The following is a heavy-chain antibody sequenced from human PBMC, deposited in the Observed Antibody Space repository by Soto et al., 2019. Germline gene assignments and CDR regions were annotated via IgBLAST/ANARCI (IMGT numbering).Heavy chain of an antibody. CDR2: LYSSGKT. Sequence: SETLSLTCTVSGGSVRSSGYYWAWIRQPPGKGLEWIGSLYSSGKTYRNPSLKSRVTMSDDTSKNQLSLRLSSVTAADTAVYYCARPLLAFTAPFDYWGQGTLVTVYS. CDR1: GGSVRSSGYY. J-gene: IGHJ4*02. CDR3: ARPLLAFTAPFDY. D-gene: IGHD2-15*01. V-gene: IGHV4-39*01.